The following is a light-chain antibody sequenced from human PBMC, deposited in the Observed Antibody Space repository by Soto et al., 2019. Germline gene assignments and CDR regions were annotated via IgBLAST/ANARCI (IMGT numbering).Light chain of an antibody. J-gene: IGKJ5*01. Sequence: DIQMTQSPSSLSASVGDRVTITCRASQGISNYLAWYQQKPGKVPKLLIYASSTLQSGVPSRLSGSGSGTEFTLTISSLQPEDVATYYCQKYNSASITFGEGTRLEIK. CDR2: ASS. V-gene: IGKV1-27*01. CDR3: QKYNSASIT. CDR1: QGISNY.